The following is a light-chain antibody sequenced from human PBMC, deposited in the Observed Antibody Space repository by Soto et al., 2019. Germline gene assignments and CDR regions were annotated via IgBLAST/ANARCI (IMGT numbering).Light chain of an antibody. J-gene: IGKJ4*01. CDR2: TAS. CDR3: LQHNSYPPT. V-gene: IGKV1-17*01. CDR1: QGMSND. Sequence: DIQMTQSPSSLSASVGDRVTITCRASQGMSNDLGWYQQKPGKAPKRLIYTASSLQSGIPSRFSGSGSGTEFTLTISSLQPEDFATYYCLQHNSYPPTFGGGTKVEIK.